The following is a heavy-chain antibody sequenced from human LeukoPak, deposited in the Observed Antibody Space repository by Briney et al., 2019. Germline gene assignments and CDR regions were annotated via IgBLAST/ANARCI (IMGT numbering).Heavy chain of an antibody. CDR1: GFTFSSYA. CDR2: ISGSGGST. Sequence: GGSLRLSCAASGFTFSSYAMSWVRQAPGKGLEWVSVISGSGGSTYYADSVKGRFTISRDNAKNSLYLQMNSLRAEDTAVYYCARGRHCSGGSCYPHDAFDIWGQGTMVTVSS. J-gene: IGHJ3*02. CDR3: ARGRHCSGGSCYPHDAFDI. D-gene: IGHD2-15*01. V-gene: IGHV3-23*01.